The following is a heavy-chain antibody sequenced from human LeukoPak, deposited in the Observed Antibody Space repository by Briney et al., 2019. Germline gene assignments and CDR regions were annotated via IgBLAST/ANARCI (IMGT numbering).Heavy chain of an antibody. D-gene: IGHD6-13*01. Sequence: GGSLRLSCAASGFTFSSCCMSWVRQAPGKGLEWVATISGTGTSTYYADSVKGRFTISRDNSKNPWDLQINSLRAEDTAVYYCAKDQRGIAEAFDYWGQGTVVTVSS. V-gene: IGHV3-23*01. CDR1: GFTFSSCC. CDR3: AKDQRGIAEAFDY. J-gene: IGHJ4*02. CDR2: ISGTGTST.